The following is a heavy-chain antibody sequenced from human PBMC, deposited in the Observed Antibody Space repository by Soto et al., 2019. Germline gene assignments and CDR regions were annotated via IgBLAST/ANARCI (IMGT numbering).Heavy chain of an antibody. CDR2: VSYDGNRK. CDR1: GFTFSSYS. V-gene: IGHV3-30-3*01. CDR3: ARGLVGTAKGWFDL. Sequence: QVQLVQSGGGVVQPGRSLRLPCDASGFTFSSYSMNWVRQTPGKWLEWVAVVSYDGNRKYYADSVKGRFTISRDNAKNTLYLHIDNLRIEDTAVYYCARGLVGTAKGWFDLWGQGTLVTVSP. D-gene: IGHD2-21*02. J-gene: IGHJ5*02.